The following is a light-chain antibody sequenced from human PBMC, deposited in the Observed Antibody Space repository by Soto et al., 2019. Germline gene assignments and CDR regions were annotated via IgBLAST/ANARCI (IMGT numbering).Light chain of an antibody. CDR1: SSDVGNKNY. V-gene: IGLV2-14*01. Sequence: ALTQPASVSWSPGQSITISCTGTSSDVGNKNYVSWSQQHPGKAPKLMIFEVSDRPSGICKRFSGSKSGNTASLTISRLQSEAEADYYCSSYATSNTLVFGTGTKVTVL. CDR3: SSYATSNTLV. CDR2: EVS. J-gene: IGLJ1*01.